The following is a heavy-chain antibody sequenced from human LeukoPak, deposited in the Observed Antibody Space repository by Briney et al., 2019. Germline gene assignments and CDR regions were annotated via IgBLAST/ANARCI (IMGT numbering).Heavy chain of an antibody. Sequence: GRSLRLSCAASGFTFSSYGIHWVRQAPGKGLEWVAVISYDGSNKYYADSVKGRFTISRDNSKNTLYLQMNSLRAEDTAVYYCAKDREYQLPRTYYYYGMDVWGKGTTVTVSS. CDR2: ISYDGSNK. V-gene: IGHV3-30*18. J-gene: IGHJ6*04. CDR1: GFTFSSYG. CDR3: AKDREYQLPRTYYYYGMDV. D-gene: IGHD2-2*01.